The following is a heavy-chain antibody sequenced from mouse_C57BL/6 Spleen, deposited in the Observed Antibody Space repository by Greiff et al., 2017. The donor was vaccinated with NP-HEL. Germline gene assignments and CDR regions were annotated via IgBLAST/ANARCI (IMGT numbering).Heavy chain of an antibody. J-gene: IGHJ1*03. CDR1: GFTFSDYY. D-gene: IGHD2-2*01. CDR2: INYDGSST. V-gene: IGHV5-16*01. Sequence: EVKLMESEGGLVQPGSSMKLSCTASGFTFSDYYMAWVRQVPEKGLEWVANINYDGSSTYYLDSLKSRFIISRDNAKNILYLQMSSLKSEDTATYYCARVVTTGGVFDVWGTGTTVTVSS. CDR3: ARVVTTGGVFDV.